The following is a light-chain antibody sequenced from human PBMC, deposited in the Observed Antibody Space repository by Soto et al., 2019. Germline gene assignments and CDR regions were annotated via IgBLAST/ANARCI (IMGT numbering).Light chain of an antibody. CDR1: QSLGSTF. Sequence: EILLTQSPGTLSLSPGDRATLSSRASQSLGSTFLAWYQQKSGQSPRLLIYGASDRATDVPDRFSGSGSGADFTLTISRLEPEDFAVYFCQQYGRLPLSFGGGTKVEIK. V-gene: IGKV3-20*01. J-gene: IGKJ4*01. CDR3: QQYGRLPLS. CDR2: GAS.